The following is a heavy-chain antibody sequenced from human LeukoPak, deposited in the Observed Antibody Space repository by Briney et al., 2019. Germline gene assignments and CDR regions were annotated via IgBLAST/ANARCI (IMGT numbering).Heavy chain of an antibody. D-gene: IGHD6-13*01. Sequence: PSETLSLTCTVSGGSISSYYWSWIRQPPGKGLEWIGYIYYSGSTNYNPSLKSRVTISVDTSKNQFSLKLSSVTAADTAVYYCARGATYSSSWYGYYFDYWGQGTLVTVSS. CDR1: GGSISSYY. CDR3: ARGATYSSSWYGYYFDY. CDR2: IYYSGST. J-gene: IGHJ4*02. V-gene: IGHV4-59*01.